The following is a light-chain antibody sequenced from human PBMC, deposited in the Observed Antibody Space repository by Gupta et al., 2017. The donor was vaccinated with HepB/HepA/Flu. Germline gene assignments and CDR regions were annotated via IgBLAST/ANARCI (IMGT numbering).Light chain of an antibody. CDR1: SSDVGRYTR. CDR2: EVS. V-gene: IGLV2-18*02. J-gene: IGLJ1*01. CDR3: CSYAGTFYV. Sequence: ALTQPPPCSGPPGRSAPTSCTGTSSDVGRYTRVSWYQQPPDTAPKLMIYEVSNRPSGVPDRFSGSKSGNTASLTISGLQAEDEADYYCCSYAGTFYVFGTGTTVTVL.